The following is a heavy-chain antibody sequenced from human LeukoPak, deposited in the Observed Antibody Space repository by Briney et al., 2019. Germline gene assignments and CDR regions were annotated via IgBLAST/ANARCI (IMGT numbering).Heavy chain of an antibody. CDR3: ARDRRDGYEGPIDY. CDR1: GFTFSSYW. CDR2: IKSAGSST. V-gene: IGHV3-74*01. J-gene: IGHJ4*02. Sequence: GGSLRLSCAASGFTFSSYWMHWVRQAPGKGLVWVSRIKSAGSSTSYADSVKGRFTISRDNAKNTLYLQMNSLRAEDTAVYYCARDRRDGYEGPIDYWGQGTLVTVSS. D-gene: IGHD5-24*01.